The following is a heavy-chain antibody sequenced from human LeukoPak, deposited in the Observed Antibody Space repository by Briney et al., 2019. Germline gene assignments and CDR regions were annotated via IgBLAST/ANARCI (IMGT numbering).Heavy chain of an antibody. Sequence: ASVEVSCKASGYTFTSYGISWVRQAPGQGLEWMGWINPNSGGTNYAQKFQGRVTMTRDTSISTAYMELSRLRSDDTAVYYCARAEITMIEGWGFKAFDIWGQGTMVTVSS. V-gene: IGHV1-2*02. J-gene: IGHJ3*02. CDR3: ARAEITMIEGWGFKAFDI. D-gene: IGHD3-22*01. CDR1: GYTFTSYG. CDR2: INPNSGGT.